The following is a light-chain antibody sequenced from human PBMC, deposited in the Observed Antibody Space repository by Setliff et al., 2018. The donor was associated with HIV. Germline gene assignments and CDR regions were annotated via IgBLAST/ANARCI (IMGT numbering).Light chain of an antibody. CDR3: SSYTTSNTVPHV. CDR2: EVA. Sequence: QSALAQPASVSGSPGQSITISCTGGGNNIANYGSVSWYQEHPGEVPKLIIYEVAKRPSGVSNRFSGSKSGNTASLTISGLQAEDEAEYHCSSYTTSNTVPHVFGTGTKVTVL. V-gene: IGLV2-14*01. J-gene: IGLJ1*01. CDR1: GNNIANYGS.